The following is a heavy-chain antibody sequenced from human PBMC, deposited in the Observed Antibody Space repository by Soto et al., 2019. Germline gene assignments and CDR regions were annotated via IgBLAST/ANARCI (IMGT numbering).Heavy chain of an antibody. J-gene: IGHJ4*02. Sequence: ESGGGLVQPGGSLRLSCAASGFTFSSYAMHWVRQAPGKGLEYVSAISGNGDSAYYANSVKGRFTISRDNSKNTLYLQMGSLRAEDMAVYYCARRGYGLYFDYWGQGTLVTVSS. D-gene: IGHD3-10*01. CDR3: ARRGYGLYFDY. V-gene: IGHV3-64*01. CDR1: GFTFSSYA. CDR2: ISGNGDSA.